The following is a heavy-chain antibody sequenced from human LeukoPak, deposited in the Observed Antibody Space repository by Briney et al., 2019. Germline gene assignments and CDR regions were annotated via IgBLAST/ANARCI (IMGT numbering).Heavy chain of an antibody. CDR2: ISGSGGST. J-gene: IGHJ6*03. Sequence: PGGSLRLSCTASGFTFSSYAMSWVRQAPGKGLEWVSDISGSGGSTYYADSVKGRFTISRDNSKNTLYLQKNSLRAEDTAVYYCAKRRGLELLYYYYMDVWGKGTTVTVSS. V-gene: IGHV3-23*01. D-gene: IGHD1-7*01. CDR1: GFTFSSYA. CDR3: AKRRGLELLYYYYMDV.